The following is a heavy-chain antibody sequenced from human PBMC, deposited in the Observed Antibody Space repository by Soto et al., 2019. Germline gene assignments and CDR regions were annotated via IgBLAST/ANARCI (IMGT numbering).Heavy chain of an antibody. Sequence: ASVKVSCKASGYTFTSYGISWVRQAPGQGLEWMGWISAYNGNTNYAQKLQGRVTMTTDTSTSTAYMELRSLRSDDTAVYYCARVWSVNYYDSSGYGRSAPSFDSWGQGTLVTVSS. CDR2: ISAYNGNT. D-gene: IGHD3-22*01. J-gene: IGHJ4*02. V-gene: IGHV1-18*01. CDR3: ARVWSVNYYDSSGYGRSAPSFDS. CDR1: GYTFTSYG.